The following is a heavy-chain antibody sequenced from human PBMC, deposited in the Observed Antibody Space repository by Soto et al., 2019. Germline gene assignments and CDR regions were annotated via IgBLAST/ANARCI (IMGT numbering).Heavy chain of an antibody. V-gene: IGHV1-18*04. CDR1: GYTFTNHG. CDR2: ISGYNGDT. D-gene: IGHD1-26*01. Sequence: AASVKVSCKASGYTFTNHGISWVRQAPAQGLECMGCISGYNGDTNYAKKFQGRVNMTTDTSTSTAYMELRSLRSYDTAVYYCARDRREPRTGRYYAVHXWGQGTTLTVS. J-gene: IGHJ6*02. CDR3: ARDRREPRTGRYYAVHX.